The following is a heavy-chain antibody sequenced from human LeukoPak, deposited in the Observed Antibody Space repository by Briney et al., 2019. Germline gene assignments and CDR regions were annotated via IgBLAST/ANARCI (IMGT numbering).Heavy chain of an antibody. J-gene: IGHJ3*02. V-gene: IGHV1-18*01. CDR2: ISAYNGNT. Sequence: ASVKVSCKASGYTFTSYGISWVRQAPGQGLEWMGWISAYNGNTNYAQKLQGRVTMTTDTSTSTAYMELRSLRSDDTAVYYCARGLDYYDSSGYYYSAFDIWGQGTMVTVSS. CDR1: GYTFTSYG. CDR3: ARGLDYYDSSGYYYSAFDI. D-gene: IGHD3-22*01.